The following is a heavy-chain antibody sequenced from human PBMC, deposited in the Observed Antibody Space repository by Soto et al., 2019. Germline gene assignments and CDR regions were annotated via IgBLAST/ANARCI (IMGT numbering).Heavy chain of an antibody. CDR3: ASGNKAAGYYYGMDV. CDR1: GGTFSSYT. Sequence: QVQLVQSGAEVKKPGSSVKVSCKASGGTFSSYTISWVRQAPGQGLEWMGRIIPILGIANYAQKFQGRVTITADKSTSTAYMELSSLRSEDTDVYYCASGNKAAGYYYGMDVWGQGTTVTVSS. D-gene: IGHD2-15*01. CDR2: IIPILGIA. J-gene: IGHJ6*02. V-gene: IGHV1-69*02.